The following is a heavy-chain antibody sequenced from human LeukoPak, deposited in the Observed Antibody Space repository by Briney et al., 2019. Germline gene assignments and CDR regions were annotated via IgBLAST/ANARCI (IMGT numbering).Heavy chain of an antibody. CDR3: ARSLERYCSSTSCYVFDY. Sequence: GGSLRLSCAASGFTFSSYSMNWVRQAPGKGLEWVAVISYDGSNKYYADSVKGRFTISRDNSKNTLYLQMNSLRAEDTAVYYCARSLERYCSSTSCYVFDYWGQGTLVTVSS. V-gene: IGHV3-30*03. CDR1: GFTFSSYS. D-gene: IGHD2-2*01. CDR2: ISYDGSNK. J-gene: IGHJ4*02.